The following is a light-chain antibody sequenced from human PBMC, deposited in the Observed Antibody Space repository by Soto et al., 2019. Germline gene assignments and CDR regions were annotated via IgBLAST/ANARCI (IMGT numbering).Light chain of an antibody. Sequence: QSVLTQPASVSGSPGQSITISCTGTSSDVGGYNYVSWYQQHPGKAPKLMIYDVSNRPSGVSNRFSGSKSGNTASLTISGLQAGDEADYYCSSYTSGSTYVFGTGTKVTVL. J-gene: IGLJ1*01. CDR3: SSYTSGSTYV. V-gene: IGLV2-14*01. CDR2: DVS. CDR1: SSDVGGYNY.